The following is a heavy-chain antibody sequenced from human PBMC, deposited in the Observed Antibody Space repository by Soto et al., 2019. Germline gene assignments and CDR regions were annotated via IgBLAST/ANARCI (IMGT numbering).Heavy chain of an antibody. V-gene: IGHV3-23*01. Sequence: GSLRLSCAASGFTFNNYAMNWVRQVPGKGLEWVATISGTGGSTYYADSVKGRFTISRDNSKNTLYLQMNSLRVEDTAVYYCAKDRLGGNFDYWGQGTQVTVSS. CDR3: AKDRLGGNFDY. J-gene: IGHJ4*02. CDR1: GFTFNNYA. CDR2: ISGTGGST.